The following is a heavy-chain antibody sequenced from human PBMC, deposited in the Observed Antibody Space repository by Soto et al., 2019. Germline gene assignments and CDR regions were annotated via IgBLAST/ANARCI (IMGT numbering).Heavy chain of an antibody. D-gene: IGHD6-19*01. V-gene: IGHV3-23*01. CDR2: MRGSGAST. CDR3: AKDRWSSGWGGMDV. CDR1: GFTFSSQA. Sequence: EVQLLESGGGLVQPGGSLRLPCVASGFTFSSQAMSWVRQAPGKGLECVSGMRGSGASTYYADSVKGRFTISRDTSRNTLYLQINSLRAEDTAVYYCAKDRWSSGWGGMDVWGQGTTVTVSS. J-gene: IGHJ6*02.